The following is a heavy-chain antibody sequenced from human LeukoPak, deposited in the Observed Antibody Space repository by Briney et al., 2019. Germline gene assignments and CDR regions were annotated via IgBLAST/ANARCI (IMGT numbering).Heavy chain of an antibody. V-gene: IGHV3-30*04. CDR3: ARDAFGELFDY. CDR2: ISYDGSSK. D-gene: IGHD3-10*01. CDR1: GFTFSTSA. J-gene: IGHJ4*02. Sequence: GGSLRLSCAASGFTFSTSAMHWVRQAPGKGLEWVAVISYDGSSKYYADAVKGRFTISRDNAKNSLYLQMNSLRAEDTAVYYCARDAFGELFDYWGQGTLVTVSS.